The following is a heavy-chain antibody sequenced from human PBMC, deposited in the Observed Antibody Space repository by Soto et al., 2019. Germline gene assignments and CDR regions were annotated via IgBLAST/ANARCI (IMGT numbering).Heavy chain of an antibody. V-gene: IGHV4-31*03. J-gene: IGHJ4*02. CDR3: SRDNYGGMRAY. Sequence: SETLSLTCTVSGGSILNGGHYWTWIRQHPGKGLEWIGKIFFSGNTHYNPALKSRLTFSVDTAKNQFSLRLTSVTAADTATYYCSRDNYGGMRAYRGPGT. D-gene: IGHD4-17*01. CDR1: GGSILNGGHY. CDR2: IFFSGNT.